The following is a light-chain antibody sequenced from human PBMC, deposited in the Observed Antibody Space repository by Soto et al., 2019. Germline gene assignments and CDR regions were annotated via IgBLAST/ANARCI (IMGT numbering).Light chain of an antibody. V-gene: IGKV1-5*03. CDR3: QQYNSYPWT. J-gene: IGKJ1*01. CDR2: KAS. Sequence: DIQMTQSPSTLSASVGDRVTITCRASQSIGSWLAWFQQKPGKAPKVLIYKASNLESGVPSRFSGSGSGTEFTLTISSLQPDDFATYYCQQYNSYPWTFGQGTKVDNK. CDR1: QSIGSW.